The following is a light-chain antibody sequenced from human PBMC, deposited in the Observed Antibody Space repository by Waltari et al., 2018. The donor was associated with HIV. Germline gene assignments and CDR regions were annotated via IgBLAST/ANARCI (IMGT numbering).Light chain of an antibody. CDR2: WAS. J-gene: IGKJ4*01. CDR3: QQYYSTPLT. CDR1: QSILYRSTNKNY. V-gene: IGKV4-1*01. Sequence: DIVMTQSPDSLAVSLGERATIHCKSSQSILYRSTNKNYLAWYQQKPGQPPKLLIYWASTRESGVPDRFSGSGSGTDFTLTISSLQAEDVAVYYCQQYYSTPLTFGGGTKVEIK.